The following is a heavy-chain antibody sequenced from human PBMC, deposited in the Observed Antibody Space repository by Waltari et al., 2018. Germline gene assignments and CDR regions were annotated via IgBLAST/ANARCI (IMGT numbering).Heavy chain of an antibody. Sequence: QVQLQQWGAGLLKPSETLSLTCAVYVGSFGGYYWSWIRQPPGKGLEWIGEINHSGSTNYNPSLKSRVTISVDTSKNQFSLKLSSVTAADTAVYYCAGSGWGADYWGQGTLVTVSS. D-gene: IGHD6-19*01. CDR3: AGSGWGADY. CDR1: VGSFGGYY. J-gene: IGHJ4*02. CDR2: INHSGST. V-gene: IGHV4-34*01.